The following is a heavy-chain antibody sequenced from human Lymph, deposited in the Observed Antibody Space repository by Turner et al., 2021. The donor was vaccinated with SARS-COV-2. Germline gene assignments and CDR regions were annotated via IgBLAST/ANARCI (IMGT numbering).Heavy chain of an antibody. CDR1: GGSISSGDYY. D-gene: IGHD2-8*01. CDR2: IYYSGST. J-gene: IGHJ4*02. Sequence: QVQLQESGPGLVKPSQTLSLTCTVSGGSISSGDYYWGWLRQPPGKGLEWIGYIYYSGSTFNNPSLKSRVTISVDTSKNQFSLKLSSVTAADTAVYYCARVVVLRRAYFDYWGQGTLVTVSS. CDR3: ARVVVLRRAYFDY. V-gene: IGHV4-30-4*01.